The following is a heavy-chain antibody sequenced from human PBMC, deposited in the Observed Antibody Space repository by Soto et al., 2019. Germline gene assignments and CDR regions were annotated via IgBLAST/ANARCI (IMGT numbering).Heavy chain of an antibody. V-gene: IGHV1-69*08. D-gene: IGHD5-18*01. CDR2: IIPIIDTA. J-gene: IGHJ4*02. Sequence: QVQLVQSGAEVKKPGSSVKVSCKVSGGSFSSNSISWVRQAPGQGLEWMGRIIPIIDTANYAQKFEGRVTITADNSTSTAYMELSSLRPEDTAVYYCARAMGISYGFSFWGQGTLVTVSS. CDR1: GGSFSSNS. CDR3: ARAMGISYGFSF.